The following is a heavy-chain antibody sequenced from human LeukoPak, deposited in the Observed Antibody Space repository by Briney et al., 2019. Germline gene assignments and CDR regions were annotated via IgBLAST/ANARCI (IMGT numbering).Heavy chain of an antibody. CDR2: ISSSSSYI. CDR1: GFTFRSYS. D-gene: IGHD6-19*01. Sequence: GGSLTLSCAASGFTFRSYSMNWLRQAPGKGREWVSSISSSSSYIYYADSVKGRFTISRDNAKNSLYLQMNSLRAEDTAVYYCARDRLVIAVAMKFDYWGQGTLVTVFS. V-gene: IGHV3-21*01. J-gene: IGHJ4*02. CDR3: ARDRLVIAVAMKFDY.